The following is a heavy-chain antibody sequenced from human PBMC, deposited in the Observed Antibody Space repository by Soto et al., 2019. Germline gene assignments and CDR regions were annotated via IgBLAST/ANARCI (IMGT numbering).Heavy chain of an antibody. CDR2: FDPEDAET. J-gene: IGHJ6*02. CDR3: AAGVVPYGMDV. Sequence: ASVKVSCKVSGYTLTGLSMHGVLQPPGKGLEWMGGFDPEDAETIYARRFQGRVTMTEDTSADTAYMELSSLRSEDTAVYYCAAGVVPYGMDVWGQGTTVTVS. V-gene: IGHV1-24*01. D-gene: IGHD2-15*01. CDR1: GYTLTGLS.